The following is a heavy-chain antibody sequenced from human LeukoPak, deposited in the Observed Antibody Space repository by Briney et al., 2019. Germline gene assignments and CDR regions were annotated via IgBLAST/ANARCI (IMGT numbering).Heavy chain of an antibody. J-gene: IGHJ5*02. CDR2: ISSNGGST. CDR1: GFTFSSYA. V-gene: IGHV3-64*01. CDR3: ARDWTGWSFDP. D-gene: IGHD3/OR15-3a*01. Sequence: GGSLRLSCAASGFTFSSYAMHWVRQAPGKGLEYVSGISSNGGSTYYANSVKGRFTISRDNAKNSLYLQMNSLRAEGTAVYYCARDWTGWSFDPWGQGTLVTVSS.